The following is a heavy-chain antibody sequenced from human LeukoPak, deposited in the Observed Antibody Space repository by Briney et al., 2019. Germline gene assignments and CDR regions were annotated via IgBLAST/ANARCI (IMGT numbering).Heavy chain of an antibody. D-gene: IGHD3-16*02. J-gene: IGHJ4*02. CDR1: GGSISSGGYY. V-gene: IGHV4-39*07. Sequence: PSQTLSLTCTVSGGSISSGGYYWSWIRQPPGKGLEWIGSIYYSGSTYYNPSLKSRVTISVDTSKNQFSLKLSSVTAADTAVYYCARLVLRLGELSLVFDYWGQGTLVTVSS. CDR2: IYYSGST. CDR3: ARLVLRLGELSLVFDY.